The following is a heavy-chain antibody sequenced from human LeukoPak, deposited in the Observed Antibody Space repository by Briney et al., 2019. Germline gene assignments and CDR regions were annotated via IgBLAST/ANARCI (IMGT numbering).Heavy chain of an antibody. V-gene: IGHV3-30*18. D-gene: IGHD2-2*01. J-gene: IGHJ6*02. CDR2: ISYDGSNK. CDR1: GFTFSSYG. Sequence: GGSLRLSCAASGFTFSSYGMHWVRQAPGKGLEWVAVISYDGSNKYYADSVKGRFTISRDNSKNTLYLQMNSLRAEDTAVYYSAKDPGYCSSTSCYLRNYYYGMDVWGQGTTVTVSS. CDR3: AKDPGYCSSTSCYLRNYYYGMDV.